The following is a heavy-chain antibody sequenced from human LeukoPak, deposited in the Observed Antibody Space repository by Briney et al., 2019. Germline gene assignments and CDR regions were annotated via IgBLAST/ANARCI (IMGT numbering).Heavy chain of an antibody. CDR1: GGTFSSYA. Sequence: RASVKVSCKASGGTFSSYAISWVRQAPGQGLEWMGRIIPIFGIANYAQKFQGRVTITADKSTSTAYMELSSLRSEDTAVYYCARDQYYYDSSGYITWGQGTLVTVPS. J-gene: IGHJ4*02. V-gene: IGHV1-69*04. CDR3: ARDQYYYDSSGYIT. CDR2: IIPIFGIA. D-gene: IGHD3-22*01.